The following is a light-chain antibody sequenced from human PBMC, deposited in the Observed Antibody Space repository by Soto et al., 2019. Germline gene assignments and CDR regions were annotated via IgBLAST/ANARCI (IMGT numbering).Light chain of an antibody. J-gene: IGKJ3*01. V-gene: IGKV3-20*01. CDR3: QQYKSWPRVT. CDR1: QSVRSSS. Sequence: EIVLTQSPGTLSLSPGERATLSCRASQSVRSSSLAWYQQKPGQAPRLLIYGASSRATGIPARFSGSGSGTDFTLTISSLEPEDVAVYYCQQYKSWPRVTFGPGTKVDIK. CDR2: GAS.